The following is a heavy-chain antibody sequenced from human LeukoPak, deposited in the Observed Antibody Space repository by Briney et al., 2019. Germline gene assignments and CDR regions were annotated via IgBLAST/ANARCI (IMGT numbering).Heavy chain of an antibody. CDR2: INPNSGGT. D-gene: IGHD3-3*01. CDR1: GYTFTGYY. J-gene: IGHJ4*02. Sequence: ASVKVSCKASGYTFTGYYMHWVRQAPGQGLEWMGWINPNSGGTNYAQKFQGRVTMTRDTSISTAYMELSRLRSDDTAVYYCATAGEWLRVYYFDYWGQGTLVTVSS. V-gene: IGHV1-2*02. CDR3: ATAGEWLRVYYFDY.